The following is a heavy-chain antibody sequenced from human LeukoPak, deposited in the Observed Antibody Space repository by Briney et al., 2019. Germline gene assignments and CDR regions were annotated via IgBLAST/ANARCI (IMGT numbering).Heavy chain of an antibody. Sequence: ASVKVSCKASGYTFTGYYMHWVRQAPGQGLEWMGWINPNSGGTNYAQKFQGRVTMTRDTSISTAYMELSRLRSDDTAVYYCARDAWIAGSYYKGSDYWGQGTLVTVSS. CDR1: GYTFTGYY. V-gene: IGHV1-2*02. J-gene: IGHJ4*02. D-gene: IGHD3-10*01. CDR2: INPNSGGT. CDR3: ARDAWIAGSYYKGSDY.